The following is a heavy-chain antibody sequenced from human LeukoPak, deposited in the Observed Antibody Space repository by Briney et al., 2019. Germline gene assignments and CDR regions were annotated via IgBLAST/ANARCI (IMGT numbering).Heavy chain of an antibody. CDR3: AKFYGLVDY. Sequence: GSLSLSFAASGFTFSSYAMSWVRPAPGKGLGWVSAISGSGGSTYYADSVKGRFTISRDNSKNTLYLQMNSLRAEDTAVYYCAKFYGLVDYWGQGTLVTVSS. D-gene: IGHD3/OR15-3a*01. CDR1: GFTFSSYA. J-gene: IGHJ4*02. CDR2: ISGSGGST. V-gene: IGHV3-23*01.